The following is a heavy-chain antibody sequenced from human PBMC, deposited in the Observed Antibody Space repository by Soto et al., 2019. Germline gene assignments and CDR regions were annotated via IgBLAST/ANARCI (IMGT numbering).Heavy chain of an antibody. Sequence: TLSLTCNVSGGSSRSYSWSCIRQAAGKSREWIGRIYTRGTTNYNPSLKRRVTMLVDTSKKNSSLKLSSVTAADTAVYYCAREGASAFGIDVCGQGT. J-gene: IGHJ6*02. CDR3: AREGASAFGIDV. V-gene: IGHV4-4*07. CDR2: IYTRGTT. D-gene: IGHD1-26*01. CDR1: GGSSRSYS.